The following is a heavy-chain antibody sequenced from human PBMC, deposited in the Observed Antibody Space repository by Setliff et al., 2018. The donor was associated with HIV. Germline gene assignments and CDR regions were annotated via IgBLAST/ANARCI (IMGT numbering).Heavy chain of an antibody. CDR3: ARDPLPCSSPSCYPPGYFDY. V-gene: IGHV3-66*01. CDR2: IYSDDYT. D-gene: IGHD2-2*01. J-gene: IGHJ4*02. CDR1: GFTVNNKY. Sequence: GGSLRLSCAASGFTVNNKYMSWVRQAPGKGLEWVSIIYSDDYTKYADSLKGRYTIAKDTSKNTLYRQMNSLRAEDTAVYYCARDPLPCSSPSCYPPGYFDYWGQGALVTVSS.